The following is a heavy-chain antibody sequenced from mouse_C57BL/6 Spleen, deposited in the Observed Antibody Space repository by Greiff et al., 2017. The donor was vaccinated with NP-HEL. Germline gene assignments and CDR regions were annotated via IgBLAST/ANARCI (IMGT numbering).Heavy chain of an antibody. CDR3: AREGVAAQGGFAY. D-gene: IGHD3-2*02. CDR1: GYTFTSYW. Sequence: QVQRQQPGAELVMPGASVKLSCKASGYTFTSYWMHWVKQRPGQGLEWIGEIDPSDSYTNYNQKFKGKSTLTVDKSSSTAYMQLSSLTCGDSAVYYCAREGVAAQGGFAYWGQGTLVTVSA. V-gene: IGHV1-69*01. J-gene: IGHJ3*01. CDR2: IDPSDSYT.